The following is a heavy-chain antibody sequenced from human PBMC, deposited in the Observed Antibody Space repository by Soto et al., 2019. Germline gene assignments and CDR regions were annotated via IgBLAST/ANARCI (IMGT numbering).Heavy chain of an antibody. J-gene: IGHJ4*02. D-gene: IGHD3-9*01. CDR1: GYTFTNFG. V-gene: IGHV1-18*01. CDR3: VREDIVLTGYPLDY. CDR2: ISGYDRNT. Sequence: QVQLVQSGAEVKKPGASVKVSCKTSGYTFTNFGISWVRQAPGQGLEWMGWISGYDRNTNYAQKCQGRVTMTTDTSTRTAYMELRSLRFDDTAVYFCVREDIVLTGYPLDYWGQGTRVTVSS.